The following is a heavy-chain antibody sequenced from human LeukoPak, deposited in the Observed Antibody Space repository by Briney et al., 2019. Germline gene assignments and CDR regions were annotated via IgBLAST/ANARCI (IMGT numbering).Heavy chain of an antibody. CDR2: IRDSGVTT. Sequence: PGGSLRLSCEASGRTFSSYAMSWVRQAPGEGLEWVSSIRDSGVTTYYADSVKGRFTISRDNSKNTLYLQMDSLRAEDTAVYYCARGADSSSWYVYWGQGTLVTVSS. J-gene: IGHJ4*02. V-gene: IGHV3-23*01. CDR3: ARGADSSSWYVY. CDR1: GRTFSSYA. D-gene: IGHD6-13*01.